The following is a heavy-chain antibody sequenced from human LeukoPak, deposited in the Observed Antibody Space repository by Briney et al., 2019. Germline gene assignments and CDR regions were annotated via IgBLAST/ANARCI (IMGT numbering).Heavy chain of an antibody. CDR1: GFTVSSNY. V-gene: IGHV3-53*01. CDR3: ARGHYYDSSGYYYVDAFDI. J-gene: IGHJ3*02. D-gene: IGHD3-22*01. Sequence: PGWSLRLSXAASGFTVSSNYMSWVRQAPGRGLEWVSVIYSGGSTYYADSVKGRFTISRDNSKNTLYLQMNSLRAEDTAVYYCARGHYYDSSGYYYVDAFDIWGQGTMVTVSS. CDR2: IYSGGST.